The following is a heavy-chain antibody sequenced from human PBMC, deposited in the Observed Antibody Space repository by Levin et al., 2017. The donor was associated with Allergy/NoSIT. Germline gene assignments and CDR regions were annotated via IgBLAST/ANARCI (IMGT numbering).Heavy chain of an antibody. D-gene: IGHD6-19*01. CDR2: ISYDGSNK. J-gene: IGHJ6*02. Sequence: GESLKISCAASGFTFSSYGMHWVRQAPGKGLEWVAVISYDGSNKYYADSVKGRFTISRDNSKNTLYLQMNSLRAEDTAVYYCAKGIHSSGWELDYYYYGMDGWGQGTTVTVSS. V-gene: IGHV3-30*18. CDR3: AKGIHSSGWELDYYYYGMDG. CDR1: GFTFSSYG.